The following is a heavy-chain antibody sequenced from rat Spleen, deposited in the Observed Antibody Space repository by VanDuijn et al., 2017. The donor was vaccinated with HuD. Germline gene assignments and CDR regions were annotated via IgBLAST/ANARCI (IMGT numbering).Heavy chain of an antibody. CDR2: IWTGGST. Sequence: QVQLKESGPGLVQSSQTLSLTCTVSGFSLISNTVHWVRQPPGKGLEWMGVIWTGGSTAYNSLLKSRLSISRDTSKSQVFLKMNSLQTEDTATYYCARADIGAIYTDGIWGQGVMVTVSS. V-gene: IGHV2-30*01. D-gene: IGHD1-2*01. J-gene: IGHJ2*01. CDR3: ARADIGAIYTDGI. CDR1: GFSLISNT.